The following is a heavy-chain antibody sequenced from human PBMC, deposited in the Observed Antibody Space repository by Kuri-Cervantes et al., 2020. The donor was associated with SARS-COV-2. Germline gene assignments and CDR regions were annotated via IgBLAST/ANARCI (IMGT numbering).Heavy chain of an antibody. Sequence: ASVKVSCKVSGYTLSELSMHWVRQAPGKGLEWMGGFDPEDGETIYAQKFQGRVTMTQDTSTDTAYMELSSLRSEDTAVYYCARGGFCGGDCSKGAFDIWGQGTMVTVSS. J-gene: IGHJ3*02. CDR2: FDPEDGET. CDR1: GYTLSELS. CDR3: ARGGFCGGDCSKGAFDI. D-gene: IGHD2-21*02. V-gene: IGHV1-24*01.